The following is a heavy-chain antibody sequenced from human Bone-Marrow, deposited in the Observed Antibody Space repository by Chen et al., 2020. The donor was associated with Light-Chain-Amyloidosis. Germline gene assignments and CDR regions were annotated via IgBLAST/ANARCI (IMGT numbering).Heavy chain of an antibody. CDR2: ISGTSSYM. CDR1: GFTFIDYT. Sequence: EVQLVESGGGLVKPGGSLRLSCEASGFTFIDYTINWVRQAPGKGLEWVSCISGTSSYMYYADSVKGRFTISRDNAKNSVFLQMNSLRVEDTAVYYCMRDYKSVAFDIWGQGTMVTVSS. D-gene: IGHD3-10*01. V-gene: IGHV3-21*06. J-gene: IGHJ3*02. CDR3: MRDYKSVAFDI.